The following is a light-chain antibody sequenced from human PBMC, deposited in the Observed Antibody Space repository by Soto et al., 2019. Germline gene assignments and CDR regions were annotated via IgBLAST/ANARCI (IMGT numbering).Light chain of an antibody. CDR2: STN. CDR1: SGSVSTGYY. Sequence: QTVVTQEPSFSVSPGGTVTLTCGLSSGSVSTGYYPSWYQQTPGQAPRTLIYSTNTRPSGVPDRFSGSILGNKAALTITGAQADDESDYYCVLYMGSGIWVFGGGTQLTVL. J-gene: IGLJ3*02. CDR3: VLYMGSGIWV. V-gene: IGLV8-61*01.